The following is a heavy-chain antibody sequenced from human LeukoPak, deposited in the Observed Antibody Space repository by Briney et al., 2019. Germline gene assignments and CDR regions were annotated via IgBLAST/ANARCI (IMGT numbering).Heavy chain of an antibody. CDR2: IYSGGST. V-gene: IGHV3-53*04. J-gene: IGHJ4*02. Sequence: PGGSLRLSCAAAGFTFSRYGMHWVRQAPGKGLEWVSVIYSGGSTYYADSVKGRFTISRHNSKNTLYLQMNSLRAEDTAVYYCATHGRYNWNYWGQGTLVTVSS. D-gene: IGHD1-20*01. CDR3: ATHGRYNWNY. CDR1: GFTFSRYG.